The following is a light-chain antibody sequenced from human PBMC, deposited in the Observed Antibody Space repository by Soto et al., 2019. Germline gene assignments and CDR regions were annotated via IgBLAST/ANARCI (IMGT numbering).Light chain of an antibody. CDR2: DAS. Sequence: DIQMTQSPSTLSASVGDRLTITCRASQSISSWLAWYQQRPGKAPKLLIFDASSLESGVPSRFSGSGSGTEFTLTISSLQPEDIATYYCQQYEIFPITFGQGTRLEIK. CDR3: QQYEIFPIT. V-gene: IGKV1-5*01. J-gene: IGKJ5*01. CDR1: QSISSW.